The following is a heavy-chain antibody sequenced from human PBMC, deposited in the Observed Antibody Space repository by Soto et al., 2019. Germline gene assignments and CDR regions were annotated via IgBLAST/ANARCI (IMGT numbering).Heavy chain of an antibody. CDR1: GGTFSSYT. Sequence: SVKVSCKASGGTFSSYTISWVRQAPGQGLEWMGRIIPILGIANYAQKFQGRVTITADKSTSTAYMELSSLRSEDTAVYYCARDGVSVCPNCYYYYMDVWGKGTTVTVSS. D-gene: IGHD1-1*01. CDR3: ARDGVSVCPNCYYYYMDV. CDR2: IIPILGIA. V-gene: IGHV1-69*04. J-gene: IGHJ6*03.